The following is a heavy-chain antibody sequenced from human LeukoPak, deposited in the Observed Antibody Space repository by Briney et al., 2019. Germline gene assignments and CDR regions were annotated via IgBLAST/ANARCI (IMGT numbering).Heavy chain of an antibody. CDR2: INHSGST. V-gene: IGHV4-34*01. J-gene: IGHJ4*02. CDR1: GGSFSGYY. D-gene: IGHD2-8*01. CDR3: ARGGGYCTNGVCPPSAAAGTGKY. Sequence: SETLSLTCAVYGGSFSGYYWSWIRQPPGKGLEWIGEINHSGSTNYNPSLKSRVTISVDTSKNQFSLKLSSVTAADTAVYYCARGGGYCTNGVCPPSAAAGTGKYWGQGTLVTVSS.